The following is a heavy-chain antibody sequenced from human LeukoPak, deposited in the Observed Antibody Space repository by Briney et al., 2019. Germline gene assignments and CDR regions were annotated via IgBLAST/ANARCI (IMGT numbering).Heavy chain of an antibody. D-gene: IGHD3-10*01. V-gene: IGHV1-69*06. CDR2: IIPIFGTA. Sequence: GASVKVSCKASGGTFSSYAISWVRQAPGQGLEWMGGIIPIFGTANYAQKFQGRVTITADKSTSTAYMELSSLRAEDTAVYYCARARLREVITANWFDPWGQGTLVTVSS. J-gene: IGHJ5*02. CDR1: GGTFSSYA. CDR3: ARARLREVITANWFDP.